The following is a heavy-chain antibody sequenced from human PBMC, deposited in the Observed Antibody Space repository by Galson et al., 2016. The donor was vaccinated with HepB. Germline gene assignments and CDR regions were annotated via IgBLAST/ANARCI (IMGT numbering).Heavy chain of an antibody. CDR1: GFTFSSYS. CDR2: ITSSGSYV. D-gene: IGHD2-21*02. CDR3: ARDRGAYCRGDCYFGWFDP. J-gene: IGHJ5*02. V-gene: IGHV3-21*01. Sequence: SLRLSCAVSGFTFSSYSMNWVRRAPGKGLEWVSSITSSGSYVYYADSLKGRFNISRDNAKNVLYLQMNSLRADDTAVYYCARDRGAYCRGDCYFGWFDPWGQGTLVTVSS.